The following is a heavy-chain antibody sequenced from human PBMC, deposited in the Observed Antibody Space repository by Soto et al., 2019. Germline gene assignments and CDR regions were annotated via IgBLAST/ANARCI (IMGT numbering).Heavy chain of an antibody. Sequence: GASVKVSCTASGYTFTSYDINWVRQATGQGLEWMGWMNPNSGNTGYAQKFQGRVTMTRNTSISTAYMELSSLRSEDTAVYYCARTFGGPRTNYDFWSGYYPSFDYWGQGTLVTVSS. CDR3: ARTFGGPRTNYDFWSGYYPSFDY. J-gene: IGHJ4*02. V-gene: IGHV1-8*01. D-gene: IGHD3-3*01. CDR2: MNPNSGNT. CDR1: GYTFTSYD.